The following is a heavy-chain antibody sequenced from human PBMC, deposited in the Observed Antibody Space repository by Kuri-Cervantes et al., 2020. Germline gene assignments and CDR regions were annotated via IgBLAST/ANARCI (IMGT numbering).Heavy chain of an antibody. CDR1: GGTFSSYT. J-gene: IGHJ4*02. Sequence: SVKVSCKASGGTFSSYTISWVRQAPGQGLEWMGRIIPILGIANYAQKFQGRVTITADKSTSTAYMELSSLRAEDTAVYYCAKDGPHYYDSGGYYRQFDHWGQGTLVTVSS. CDR3: AKDGPHYYDSGGYYRQFDH. CDR2: IIPILGIA. D-gene: IGHD3-22*01. V-gene: IGHV1-69*04.